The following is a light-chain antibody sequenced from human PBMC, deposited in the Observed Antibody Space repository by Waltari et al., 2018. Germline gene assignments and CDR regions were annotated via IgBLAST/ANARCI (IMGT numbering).Light chain of an antibody. Sequence: QSVLTQPPSVSGAPGQRISIHLTGHSSNIGAGYDVHWYQQLPGAAPKLLIYGTTNRPSGVPDRFSGSKSGSSASLAITGLRPEDEADYYCQSSDSSLRAVFGGGTKVTVL. CDR2: GTT. J-gene: IGLJ2*01. CDR3: QSSDSSLRAV. V-gene: IGLV1-40*01. CDR1: SSNIGAGYD.